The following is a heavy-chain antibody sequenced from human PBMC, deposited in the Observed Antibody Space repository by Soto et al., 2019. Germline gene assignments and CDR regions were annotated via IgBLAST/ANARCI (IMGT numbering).Heavy chain of an antibody. J-gene: IGHJ4*02. CDR2: ISYDGSNK. V-gene: IGHV3-30*18. CDR3: AKEYGSSSLSPDFDY. D-gene: IGHD6-13*01. Sequence: QVQLVESGGCVVQPGRSLRLSCAASGFTFSSYGMHWVRQAPGKGLEWVAVISYDGSNKYYADSVKGRFTISRDNSKNTLYLQMNSLRAEDTAVYYCAKEYGSSSLSPDFDYWGQGTLVTVSS. CDR1: GFTFSSYG.